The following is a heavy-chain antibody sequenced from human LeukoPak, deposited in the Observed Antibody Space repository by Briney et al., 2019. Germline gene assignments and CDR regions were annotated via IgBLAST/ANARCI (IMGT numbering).Heavy chain of an antibody. J-gene: IGHJ4*02. CDR3: ALREYSSSWYEFGFDY. V-gene: IGHV1-3*01. D-gene: IGHD6-13*01. CDR1: GYTLTSYA. Sequence: GASVKVSCKASGYTLTSYAMHWVRQAPGQRLEWMGWINAGNGNTKYSQKFQGRVTITRDTSASTAYMEPSSLRSEDTAVYYCALREYSSSWYEFGFDYWGQGTLVTVSS. CDR2: INAGNGNT.